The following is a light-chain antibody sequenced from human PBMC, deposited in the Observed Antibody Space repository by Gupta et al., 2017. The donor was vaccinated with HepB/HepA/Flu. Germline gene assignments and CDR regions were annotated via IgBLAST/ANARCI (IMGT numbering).Light chain of an antibody. Sequence: PALTQPDSVSGSPGQSLTISCTATSSDVGGYNYVPWYQQHPGKALKLMIYDVSNRPSGVSNRFSGSKSVNTASLTISGLHAEDEADYYCSSYTSSSTYVFGTWTKVTVL. CDR1: SSDVGGYNY. J-gene: IGLJ1*01. CDR2: DVS. CDR3: SSYTSSSTYV. V-gene: IGLV2-14*03.